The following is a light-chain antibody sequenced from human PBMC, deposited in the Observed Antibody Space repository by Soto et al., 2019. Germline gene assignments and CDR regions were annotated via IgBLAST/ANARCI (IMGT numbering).Light chain of an antibody. CDR1: QDLSRW. V-gene: IGKV1-12*01. CDR3: QQSFSTPRT. J-gene: IGKJ1*01. CDR2: AAS. Sequence: DIQMTQSPSSVSASVGDRVTITCRASQDLSRWLAWYQQKPGKAPKLLIYAASSLQSGVPSRFSGSGSGTDFTLTISSLQPEDFGTYYCQQSFSTPRTFGQGTKV.